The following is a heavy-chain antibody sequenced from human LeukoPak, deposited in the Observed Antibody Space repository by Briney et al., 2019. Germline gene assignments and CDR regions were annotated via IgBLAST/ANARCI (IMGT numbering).Heavy chain of an antibody. Sequence: GGSLRPSCAASGFTFSRSRMSWVRQAPGKGLEWVANIKQDGSEKYYVDSVKGRSTITRDNAKNSLYLQMNSLRAEDTAVYYCARTPNWGSPWGLFDYWGRGTLVTVSS. J-gene: IGHJ4*02. CDR2: IKQDGSEK. CDR1: GFTFSRSR. V-gene: IGHV3-7*01. CDR3: ARTPNWGSPWGLFDY. D-gene: IGHD7-27*01.